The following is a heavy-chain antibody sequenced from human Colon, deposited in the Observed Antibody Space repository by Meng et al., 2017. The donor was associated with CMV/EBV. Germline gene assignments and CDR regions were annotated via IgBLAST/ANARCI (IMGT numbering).Heavy chain of an antibody. J-gene: IGHJ4*02. Sequence: ASVKVSCKASGYTFTSYDIHWVRQATGQGLEWMGWMNPDSGATVYVQKFQGRVTMTRDTSRSTAFIELSSLQSEDTAVYFCARGPYGSGSYRFEFWGQGTQVTVSS. CDR1: GYTFTSYD. CDR2: MNPDSGAT. V-gene: IGHV1-8*01. CDR3: ARGPYGSGSYRFEF. D-gene: IGHD3-10*01.